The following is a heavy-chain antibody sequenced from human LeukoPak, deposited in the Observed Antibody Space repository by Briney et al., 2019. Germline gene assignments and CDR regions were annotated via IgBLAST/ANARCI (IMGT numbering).Heavy chain of an antibody. J-gene: IGHJ3*02. Sequence: PGGSLRLSCAASGFTFTTYVMHWVRQAPGKGLEWVAFIQYDGSKKYYADSVKGRFTISRDNSKNTLYLQMNSLRAEDTAMYYCAKVSLNMVNDAFDIWGQGTMVSVSS. CDR3: AKVSLNMVNDAFDI. CDR1: GFTFTTYV. CDR2: IQYDGSKK. V-gene: IGHV3-30*02. D-gene: IGHD4/OR15-4a*01.